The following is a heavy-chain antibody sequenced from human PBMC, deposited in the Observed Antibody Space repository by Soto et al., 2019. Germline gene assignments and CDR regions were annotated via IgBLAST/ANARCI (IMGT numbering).Heavy chain of an antibody. CDR1: GGSISSGGYS. Sequence: PSETLSLTCAVSGGSISSGGYSWSWILQPPGKGLEWIGYIYHIGSTYYNPSLKSRVTISVDRSKNQFSLKLSSVTAADTAVYYCATADQSCSISSESFDYWGQGTLVTVSS. J-gene: IGHJ4*02. CDR2: IYHIGST. CDR3: ATADQSCSISSESFDY. D-gene: IGHD3-3*02. V-gene: IGHV4-30-2*01.